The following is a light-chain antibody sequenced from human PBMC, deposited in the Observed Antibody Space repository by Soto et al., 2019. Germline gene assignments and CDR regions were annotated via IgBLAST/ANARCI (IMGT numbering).Light chain of an antibody. CDR2: EVS. J-gene: IGLJ3*02. V-gene: IGLV2-14*01. CDR3: SSYTVSTPVV. Sequence: QSVLTQPASVSWSPGQSITISCTGTISDVGGYNYVSWYQQHPGKAPRRMIYEVSNRPSGVSNRFSGSKSGNTASLTISGLQAEDEADYYCSSYTVSTPVVFGGGTKLTVL. CDR1: ISDVGGYNY.